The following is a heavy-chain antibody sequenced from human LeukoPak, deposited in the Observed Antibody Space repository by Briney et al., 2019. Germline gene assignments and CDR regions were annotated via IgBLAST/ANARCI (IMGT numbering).Heavy chain of an antibody. CDR2: VDYSGST. CDR3: ARVGPWCFDL. J-gene: IGHJ2*01. CDR1: GGSISTYY. Sequence: SETLSLTCSVPGGSISTYYWSWIRQPPGKGLEWIGYVDYSGSTNYNPSLKSRVTILVDTSKNQFSLKLSSVTAADTAVYYCARVGPWCFDLWGRGTLVTVSS. V-gene: IGHV4-59*01.